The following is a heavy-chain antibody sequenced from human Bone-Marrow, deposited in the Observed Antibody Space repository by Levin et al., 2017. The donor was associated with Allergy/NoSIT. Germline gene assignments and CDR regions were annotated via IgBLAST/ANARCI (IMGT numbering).Heavy chain of an antibody. J-gene: IGHJ4*02. CDR3: ARANRGPYSSSSFPSDY. CDR1: GFTFSSYA. Sequence: GGSLRLSCAASGFTFSSYAMHWVRQAPGKGLEWVAVISYDGSNKYYADSVKGRFTISRDNSKNTLYLQMNSLRAEDTAVYYCARANRGPYSSSSFPSDYWGQGTLVTVSS. CDR2: ISYDGSNK. V-gene: IGHV3-30-3*01. D-gene: IGHD6-6*01.